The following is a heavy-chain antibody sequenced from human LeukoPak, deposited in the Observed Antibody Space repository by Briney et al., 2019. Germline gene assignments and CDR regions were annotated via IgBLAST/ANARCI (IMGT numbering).Heavy chain of an antibody. D-gene: IGHD2-21*02. Sequence: GESLKISCAASGFTFSDYGIHLVRQAPGKGLEWVAVISYDGSNRYYADSVEGRFTISRDNSKETLYVQMNSLRAEDTAVYYCAKALKSWGYCGADCSNVHAFDIWGQGTMVTVSS. J-gene: IGHJ3*02. CDR1: GFTFSDYG. CDR2: ISYDGSNR. V-gene: IGHV3-30*18. CDR3: AKALKSWGYCGADCSNVHAFDI.